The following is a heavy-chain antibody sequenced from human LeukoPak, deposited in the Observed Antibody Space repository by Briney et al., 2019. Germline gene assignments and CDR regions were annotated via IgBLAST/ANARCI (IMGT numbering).Heavy chain of an antibody. D-gene: IGHD4-17*01. CDR3: ARHPSTVTTISMFDY. J-gene: IGHJ4*02. CDR1: GYSFTNFW. V-gene: IGHV5-51*01. Sequence: GESLKISCQGSGYSFTNFWIGWVRQMPGKGLEWLGIIHPTDSDTRYNPSFQGQVTISADKSINTAYLQWNSLKASDTAKYYCARHPSTVTTISMFDYWGQGTLVTVSS. CDR2: IHPTDSDT.